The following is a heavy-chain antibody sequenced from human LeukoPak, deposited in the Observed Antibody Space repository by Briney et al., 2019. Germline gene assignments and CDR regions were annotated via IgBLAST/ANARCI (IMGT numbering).Heavy chain of an antibody. CDR2: IIPISGTA. CDR1: GGTFSSYA. J-gene: IGHJ4*02. V-gene: IGHV1-69*13. D-gene: IGHD2-2*01. CDR3: ARLVVVPAATYDY. Sequence: SVKVSCKASGGTFSSYAISWVRQAPGQGLEWMGGIIPISGTANYAQKFQGRVTITADESTSTAYMELSSLRSEDTAVYYCARLVVVPAATYDYWGQGTLVTVSS.